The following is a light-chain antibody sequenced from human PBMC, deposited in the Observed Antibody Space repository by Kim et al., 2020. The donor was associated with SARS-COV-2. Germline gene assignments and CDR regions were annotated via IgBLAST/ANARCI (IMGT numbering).Light chain of an antibody. J-gene: IGLJ3*02. CDR1: SSDVGSYNR. CDR2: EVS. Sequence: GQSVTIASTGPSSDVGSYNRVSWYQQPPGTAPQLMIYEVSNRPSGVPDRFSGSKSGNTASLTISGLQAEDEADYYCYSFTSSTTWVFGGGTKLTVL. CDR3: YSFTSSTTWV. V-gene: IGLV2-18*02.